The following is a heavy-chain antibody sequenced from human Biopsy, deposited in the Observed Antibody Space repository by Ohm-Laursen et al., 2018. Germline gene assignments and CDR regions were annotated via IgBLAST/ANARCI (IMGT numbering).Heavy chain of an antibody. J-gene: IGHJ6*02. V-gene: IGHV4-59*01. CDR3: TRATNSTGWPYYYFYGMDI. CDR2: ISNRGST. Sequence: TLSLTCTVSGGSISSDYWSWIRQSPGEGLEWIGYISNRGSTNYNPSLRGRVTISVDTSKNQFSLKLSSLTAADTAIYYCTRATNSTGWPYYYFYGMDIWGQGTTVTVPS. CDR1: GGSISSDY. D-gene: IGHD2/OR15-2a*01.